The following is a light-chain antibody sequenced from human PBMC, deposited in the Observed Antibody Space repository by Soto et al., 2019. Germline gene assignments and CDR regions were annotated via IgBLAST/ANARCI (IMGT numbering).Light chain of an antibody. CDR2: AAS. CDR3: QKYNSAPES. CDR1: QGISNY. Sequence: DIQMTQSPSSLSASVGDRVTITCRASQGISNYLAWYQQKPGKVPKLLIYAASTFQSGVPSRFSGSGSGTDFTLTISSLQPEDGATYYCQKYNSAPESFGQGTKVEIK. J-gene: IGKJ1*01. V-gene: IGKV1-27*01.